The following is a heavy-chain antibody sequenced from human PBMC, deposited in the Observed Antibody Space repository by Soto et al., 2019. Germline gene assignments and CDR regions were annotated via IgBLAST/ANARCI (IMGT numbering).Heavy chain of an antibody. V-gene: IGHV3-33*01. J-gene: IGHJ3*02. CDR1: GFTFSSYG. CDR2: IWYDGSNK. Sequence: PGGSLRVSCAASGFTFSSYGRHWVRPAPGKGLEWVAVIWYDGSNKYYADSVKGRFTISRDNSKNTLYLQMNSLRAEDTAVYYCASSEWELLPAFDIWGQGTMVTVSS. D-gene: IGHD1-26*01. CDR3: ASSEWELLPAFDI.